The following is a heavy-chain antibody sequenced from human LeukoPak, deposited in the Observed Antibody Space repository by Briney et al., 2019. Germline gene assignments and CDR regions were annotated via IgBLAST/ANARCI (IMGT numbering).Heavy chain of an antibody. CDR3: ARGVLRVVSPASFDY. J-gene: IGHJ4*02. CDR2: IIPIFGTA. Sequence: ASVKVSCKASGYTFTSYGISWVRQAPGQGLEWMGGIIPIFGTANYAQKFQGRVTITADESTSTAYMELSSLRSEDTAVYYCARGVLRVVSPASFDYWGQGTLVTVSS. D-gene: IGHD2-8*01. CDR1: GYTFTSYG. V-gene: IGHV1-69*13.